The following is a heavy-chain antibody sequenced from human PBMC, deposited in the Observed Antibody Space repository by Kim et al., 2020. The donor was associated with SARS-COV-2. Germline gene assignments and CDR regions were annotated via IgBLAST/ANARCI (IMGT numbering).Heavy chain of an antibody. Sequence: GGSLRLSCAASGFTFTTYAMHWVRQAPGKGLEYVSAISGDGTDIHYIGSVRNRFIISRDNSKNTLYLQMGSLRVDDMALYYCAGANFGGDWDFWGQGTPV. CDR3: AGANFGGDWDF. D-gene: IGHD2-21*01. CDR2: ISGDGTDI. J-gene: IGHJ4*02. CDR1: GFTFTTYA. V-gene: IGHV3-64*02.